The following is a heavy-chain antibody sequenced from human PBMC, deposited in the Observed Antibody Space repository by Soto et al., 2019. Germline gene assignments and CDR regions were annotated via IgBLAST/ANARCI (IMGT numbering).Heavy chain of an antibody. CDR2: ISGSGGST. V-gene: IGHV3-23*01. CDR1: GFTFSSYA. CDR3: AKDLGGSYVYHYFDY. Sequence: EVQLLESGGGLVQPGGSLRLSCAASGFTFSSYAMSWVRQAPGKGLEWVSAISGSGGSTYYADSVKGRFTISRDNSKNTLSLQMNSLRAEDTAVYYCAKDLGGSYVYHYFDYWGQGTLVTVSS. J-gene: IGHJ4*02. D-gene: IGHD1-26*01.